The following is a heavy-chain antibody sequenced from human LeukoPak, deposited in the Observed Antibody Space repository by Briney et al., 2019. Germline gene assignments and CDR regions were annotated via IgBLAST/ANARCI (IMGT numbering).Heavy chain of an antibody. CDR2: MSPNSGDT. D-gene: IGHD6-19*01. Sequence: ASVKVSCKASGYTFTNYDINWVRQATGQGLEWMGWMSPNSGDTGYAQKFQGRVTMTRNTSISTAYMELSSLRSEDTAVYYCARSSGWYARDYWGQGTLVTVSS. J-gene: IGHJ4*02. CDR3: ARSSGWYARDY. CDR1: GYTFTNYD. V-gene: IGHV1-8*01.